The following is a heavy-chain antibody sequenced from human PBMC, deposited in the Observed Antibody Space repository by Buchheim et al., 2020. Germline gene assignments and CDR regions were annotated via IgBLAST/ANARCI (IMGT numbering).Heavy chain of an antibody. CDR2: ISYSSSVM. V-gene: IGHV3-48*02. CDR3: ARQIPATGLFDY. J-gene: IGHJ4*02. CDR1: GFTFSSSS. D-gene: IGHD6-13*01. Sequence: EVQLVESGGGLVQPGGSLRLSCAASGFTFSSSSMDWVRQAPGKGLEWVSYISYSSSVMFYADSVKGRFTISRDNAKNSLSLQMNSLGDEDTAVYYCARQIPATGLFDYWGQGTL.